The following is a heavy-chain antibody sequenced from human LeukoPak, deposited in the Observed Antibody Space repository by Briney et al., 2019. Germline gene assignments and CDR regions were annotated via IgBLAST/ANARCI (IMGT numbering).Heavy chain of an antibody. Sequence: PGGSLRLSCAASGFTFSSYWMHWVRQAPGKGLVWVSRINSDGSSTSYADSVKGRFTISRDNAKNTLYPQMNSLRAEDTAVYYCARDGYYSSSWAYYYYYGMDVWGQGTTVTVSS. CDR2: INSDGSST. D-gene: IGHD6-13*01. CDR1: GFTFSSYW. CDR3: ARDGYYSSSWAYYYYYGMDV. J-gene: IGHJ6*02. V-gene: IGHV3-74*01.